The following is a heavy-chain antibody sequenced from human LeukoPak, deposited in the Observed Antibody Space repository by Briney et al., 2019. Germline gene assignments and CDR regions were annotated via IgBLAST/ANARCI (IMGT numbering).Heavy chain of an antibody. CDR3: ARRRDDIGGYYKRQGFDS. V-gene: IGHV4-39*01. D-gene: IGHD3-22*01. CDR2: IYYSGST. J-gene: IGHJ4*02. Sequence: SETLSLTCTVSGDSISTSGYYWGWLRQPPGKGLEWIGSIYYSGSTYYNPSLKSRVTVSADTSKNQFSLRLSSVTAADTAVYYCARRRDDIGGYYKRQGFDSWGQGTLVTVSS. CDR1: GDSISTSGYY.